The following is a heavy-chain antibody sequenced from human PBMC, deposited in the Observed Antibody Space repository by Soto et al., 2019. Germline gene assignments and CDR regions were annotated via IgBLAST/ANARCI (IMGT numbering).Heavy chain of an antibody. J-gene: IGHJ4*02. CDR1: GGSISSYY. CDR3: ARDNGFCSGGSCYFDY. D-gene: IGHD2-15*01. V-gene: IGHV4-59*01. Sequence: SETLSLTCTVSGGSISSYYWSWIRQPPGKGLEWIGYIYYSGSTNYNPSLKSRVTISADTSKNQFSLKLSSVTAADTAVYYCARDNGFCSGGSCYFDYWGQGTLVTVSS. CDR2: IYYSGST.